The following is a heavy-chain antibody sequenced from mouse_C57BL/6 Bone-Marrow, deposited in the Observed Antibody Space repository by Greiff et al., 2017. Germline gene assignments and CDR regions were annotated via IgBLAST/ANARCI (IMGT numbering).Heavy chain of an antibody. CDR1: GYTFTSYW. V-gene: IGHV1-55*01. J-gene: IGHJ4*01. CDR3: ARSHYYGSSYDAMDY. CDR2: IYPGSGST. D-gene: IGHD1-1*01. Sequence: QVQLKQPGAELVKPGASVKMSCKASGYTFTSYWITWVKQRPGQGLEWIGDIYPGSGSTNYNEKFKSKATLTVDTSSSTAYMQLSSLTSEDSAVYYCARSHYYGSSYDAMDYWGQGTSVTVSS.